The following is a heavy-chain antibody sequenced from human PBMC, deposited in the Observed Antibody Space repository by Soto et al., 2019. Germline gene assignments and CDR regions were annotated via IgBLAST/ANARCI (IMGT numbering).Heavy chain of an antibody. CDR1: GFTFSDYF. CDR2: ISGSSDNI. CDR3: VRDSARIVVVPRVDGDNWLDP. Sequence: QVQLVESGGGVVKPAGSLRLSCAASGFTFSDYFMSWIRQAPGKGLEGVSFISGSSDNIKYADSVKGRFTISRDNAKNSLYLQTNSLRAEDTAVYYCVRDSARIVVVPRVDGDNWLDPWGQGTLVTVSS. J-gene: IGHJ5*02. D-gene: IGHD2-2*01. V-gene: IGHV3-11*06.